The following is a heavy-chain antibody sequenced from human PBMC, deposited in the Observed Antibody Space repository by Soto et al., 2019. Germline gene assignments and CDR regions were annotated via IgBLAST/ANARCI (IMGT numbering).Heavy chain of an antibody. CDR1: GYTFTSYD. J-gene: IGHJ5*02. D-gene: IGHD2-2*01. CDR3: ARLYCSSTSCPDPNWFDP. V-gene: IGHV1-8*01. CDR2: MDPNSGNT. Sequence: ASVKVSCKASGYTFTSYDINWVRQATGQGLEWMGWMDPNSGNTGYAQKFQGRVTMTRDTSISTAYMELSSLTSEDTAVYYFARLYCSSTSCPDPNWFDPWGQGTQVTVSS.